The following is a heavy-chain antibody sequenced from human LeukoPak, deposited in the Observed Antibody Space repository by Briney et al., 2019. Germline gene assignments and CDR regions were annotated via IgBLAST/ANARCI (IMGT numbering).Heavy chain of an antibody. CDR1: GFTFSSYW. V-gene: IGHV3-7*03. D-gene: IGHD3-16*01. J-gene: IGHJ4*02. CDR3: ARVGPRRGVHFDY. Sequence: GGSLRLSCAASGFTFSSYWMSWVRQAPGKGLEWVANIKQDGSEKFYVDSVKGRFTISRDNAKNSLYLQMNSLRAEDTAVYYCARVGPRRGVHFDYWGQGTLVTVSS. CDR2: IKQDGSEK.